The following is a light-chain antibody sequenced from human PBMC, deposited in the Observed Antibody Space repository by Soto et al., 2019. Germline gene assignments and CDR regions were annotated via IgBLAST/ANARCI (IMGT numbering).Light chain of an antibody. V-gene: IGKV3-15*01. J-gene: IGKJ2*01. CDR3: QQYTNWPYT. Sequence: EIVMTQSPATLSVSPGSRASLSCRVSQSVGSNLAWYQQTAGQAHMLLIYGASTRATGIPARFSGSGSAADSTLIISSLQSEDFAVYSYQQYTNWPYTFGQGTKLEIK. CDR2: GAS. CDR1: QSVGSN.